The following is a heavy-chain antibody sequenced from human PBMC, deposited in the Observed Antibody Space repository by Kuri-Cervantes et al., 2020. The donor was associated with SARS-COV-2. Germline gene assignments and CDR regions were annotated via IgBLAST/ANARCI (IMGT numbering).Heavy chain of an antibody. J-gene: IGHJ6*02. D-gene: IGHD3-3*01. Sequence: SETLSLTCTVSGGSISSYYWSWIRQPPGKGLEWIGYIYYSGSTNYNPSLKSRVTISVDTSKNQFSLKLSSVTAADTAVYYCARHGFDFWSGYARTYYYYYDMDVRGQGTTVTVSS. CDR2: IYYSGST. CDR3: ARHGFDFWSGYARTYYYYYDMDV. CDR1: GGSISSYY. V-gene: IGHV4-59*01.